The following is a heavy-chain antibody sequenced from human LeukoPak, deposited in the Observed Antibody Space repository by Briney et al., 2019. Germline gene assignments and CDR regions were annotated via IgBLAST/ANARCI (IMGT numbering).Heavy chain of an antibody. V-gene: IGHV3-30*18. CDR1: GFTFSSYG. CDR3: AKGGRGWYLGDD. D-gene: IGHD6-19*01. J-gene: IGHJ4*02. Sequence: PGRSLRLSCAASGFTFSSYGMHWVRQAPGKGLEWVAVISYDGSNKYYADSVKGRFTISRDNSKNTLYLQMNSLRAEDTAVYYCAKGGRGWYLGDDWGQGTLVTVSS. CDR2: ISYDGSNK.